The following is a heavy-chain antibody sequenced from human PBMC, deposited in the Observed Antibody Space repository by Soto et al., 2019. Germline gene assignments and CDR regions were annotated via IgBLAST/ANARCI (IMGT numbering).Heavy chain of an antibody. Sequence: PSETLSLTCTVSCGSISSYYWSWIRQPAGKGLEWIGRIYTSGSTNYNPSLKSRVTMSVDTSKNQFSLKLSSVTAADTAVYYCAATGKDIVVVPAATYSDNWFGPWGQGTLVTVSS. CDR1: CGSISSYY. D-gene: IGHD2-2*01. V-gene: IGHV4-4*07. CDR2: IYTSGST. J-gene: IGHJ5*02. CDR3: AATGKDIVVVPAATYSDNWFGP.